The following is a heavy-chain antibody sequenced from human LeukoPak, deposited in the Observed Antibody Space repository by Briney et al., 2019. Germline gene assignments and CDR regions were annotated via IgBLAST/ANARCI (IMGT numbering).Heavy chain of an antibody. CDR2: INHSGST. CDR1: GGSFSGYY. Sequence: PSETLSLTCAVYGGSFSGYYWSWIRQPPGKGLEWIGEINHSGSTNYNPSLKSRVTISVDTSKNQFSLKLSSVAAADTAVYYCARHKITMIVVVTASGAFDIWGQGTMVTVSS. J-gene: IGHJ3*02. D-gene: IGHD3-22*01. V-gene: IGHV4-34*01. CDR3: ARHKITMIVVVTASGAFDI.